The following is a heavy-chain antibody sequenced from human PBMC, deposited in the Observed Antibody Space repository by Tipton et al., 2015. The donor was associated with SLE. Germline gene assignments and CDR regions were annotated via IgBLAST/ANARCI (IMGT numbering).Heavy chain of an antibody. Sequence: TLSLTCTVSGGPISSYYWSWIRQPPGRGLEWIGYIYYSGSTNYNPSLKSRATISVDTSKNQFSLKLSSVTAADTAVYYCARAEGSWDAFDIWGQGTMVTVSS. CDR2: IYYSGST. V-gene: IGHV4-59*01. CDR1: GGPISSYY. J-gene: IGHJ3*02. CDR3: ARAEGSWDAFDI. D-gene: IGHD2-15*01.